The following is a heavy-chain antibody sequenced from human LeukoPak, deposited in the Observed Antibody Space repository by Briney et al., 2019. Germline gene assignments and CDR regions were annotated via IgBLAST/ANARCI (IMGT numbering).Heavy chain of an antibody. V-gene: IGHV3-15*01. J-gene: IGHJ4*02. CDR1: GFTFSNAW. Sequence: GGSLRLSCAASGFTFSNAWMSWVRQAPGKGLEWVGRIKSKTDGGTTDYAAPVKGRFTISRDDSKNTLYLQMNSLKTEDTAVYYCTTASSSSWYGFDYWGQGTLVTVSS. CDR2: IKSKTDGGTT. D-gene: IGHD6-13*01. CDR3: TTASSSSWYGFDY.